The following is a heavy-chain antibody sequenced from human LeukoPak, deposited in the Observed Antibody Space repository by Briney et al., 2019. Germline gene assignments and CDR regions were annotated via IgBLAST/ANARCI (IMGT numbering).Heavy chain of an antibody. CDR3: ARGPAYYYYGMDV. V-gene: IGHV1-2*06. J-gene: IGHJ6*02. Sequence: ASVKVSCKASGYTFTGYYMHWVRQAPGQGLEWMGRINPNSGGTNYAQKFQGRVTMTRDTSISTAYMELSRLRSDDTAVYYCARGPAYYYYGMDVWGQGTTVTVSS. CDR2: INPNSGGT. CDR1: GYTFTGYY.